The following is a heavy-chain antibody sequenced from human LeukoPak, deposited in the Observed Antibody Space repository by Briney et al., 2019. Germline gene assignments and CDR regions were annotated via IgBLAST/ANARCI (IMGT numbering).Heavy chain of an antibody. CDR2: ISYDGSNK. CDR3: ARDGEVISDH. Sequence: GGSLRLSCGASGFTFSSYAMLWVRQAPGKGLEWVAVISYDGSNKYYADSVKGRFTISRDNSKNTLYLQMNSLRAEDTAVYYCARDGEVISDHWGQGTLVTVSS. J-gene: IGHJ4*02. CDR1: GFTFSSYA. D-gene: IGHD3-16*02. V-gene: IGHV3-30-3*01.